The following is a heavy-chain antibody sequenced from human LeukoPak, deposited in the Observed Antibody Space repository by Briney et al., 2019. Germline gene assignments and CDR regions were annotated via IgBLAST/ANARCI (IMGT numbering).Heavy chain of an antibody. J-gene: IGHJ4*02. CDR3: ARVVDSSTTNFDY. V-gene: IGHV1-2*02. CDR2: INPNSGGT. Sequence: GASVTVFCKASGYTFTGHYMHWVRQAPGQGLEWMGWINPNSGGTNYAQTFQGRVTMTRDTSISTAYMELSRLRSDDTAVYYCARVVDSSTTNFDYWGQGTLVTVSS. D-gene: IGHD6-6*01. CDR1: GYTFTGHY.